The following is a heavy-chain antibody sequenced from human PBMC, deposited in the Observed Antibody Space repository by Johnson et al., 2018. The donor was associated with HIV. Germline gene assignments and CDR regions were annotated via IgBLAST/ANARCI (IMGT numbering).Heavy chain of an antibody. J-gene: IGHJ3*02. CDR3: AREGGYSSSWYGGYGREDAFDI. D-gene: IGHD6-13*01. CDR1: GLSVSNNY. V-gene: IGHV3-66*01. Sequence: VRLVESGGGLVQPGGSLRLSCAASGLSVSNNYMTWVRQAPGKGLEWVSVLSSGGDTWYAGSVTGRFSIARDNSKNTLYLQMNSLRAEDTAVYYCAREGGYSSSWYGGYGREDAFDIWGQGTMVTVSS. CDR2: LSSGGDT.